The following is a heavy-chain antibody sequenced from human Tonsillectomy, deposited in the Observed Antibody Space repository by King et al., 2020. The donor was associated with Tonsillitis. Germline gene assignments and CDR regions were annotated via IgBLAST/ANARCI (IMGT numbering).Heavy chain of an antibody. CDR2: IYYSGTT. D-gene: IGHD4-17*01. V-gene: IGHV4-39*02. CDR1: GGAIKDSAYY. J-gene: IGHJ2*01. CDR3: VRPFGDYDWYFDL. Sequence: QLQESGPGLAKPSETLSLTCTVSGGAIKDSAYYWAWIRQPPGKGLEWLGTIYYSGTTYYSPSLKSRLNISIDTSTNHFSLKVMSVTAADTAVYHCVRPFGDYDWYFDLWGRGTLVRVSS.